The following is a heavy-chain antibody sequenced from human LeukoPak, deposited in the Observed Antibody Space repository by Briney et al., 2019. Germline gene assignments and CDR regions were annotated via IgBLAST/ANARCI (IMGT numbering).Heavy chain of an antibody. J-gene: IGHJ3*02. V-gene: IGHV3-23*01. D-gene: IGHD3-22*01. CDR1: GFTFSSYT. CDR2: ISGSGART. Sequence: GGSLRFSCAASGFTFSSYTMSWFGQAPGKGLKWVSAISGSGARTSYADSVKGRFTISRDNSKNTLYLQMNSLTAEDTAVYYCAKRGSPWYYDSSGYYYVDDASDIWGQGTVVTVSS. CDR3: AKRGSPWYYDSSGYYYVDDASDI.